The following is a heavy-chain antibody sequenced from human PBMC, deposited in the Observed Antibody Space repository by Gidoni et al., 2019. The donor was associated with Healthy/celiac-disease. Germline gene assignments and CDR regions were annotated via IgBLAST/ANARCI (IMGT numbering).Heavy chain of an antibody. CDR2: ISGSGGST. Sequence: EVQLLESGGGLVQPGGSLRLSCAASGFTFSSYAMSWVRQAPGKGLEWVSAISGSGGSTYYADSVKGRFTISRDNSKNTLYLQMNSLRAEDTAVYYCAKCSVLLWDYYYGMDVWGQGTTVTVSS. CDR1: GFTFSSYA. V-gene: IGHV3-23*01. D-gene: IGHD3-10*01. CDR3: AKCSVLLWDYYYGMDV. J-gene: IGHJ6*02.